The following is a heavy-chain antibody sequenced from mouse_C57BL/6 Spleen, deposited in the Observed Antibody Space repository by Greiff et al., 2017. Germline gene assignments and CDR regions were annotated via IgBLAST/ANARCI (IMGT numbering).Heavy chain of an antibody. Sequence: VKVVESGAELVRPGASVTLSCTASGFTFTDYEMHWVKQTPVHGLEWIGAIDPETGGTAYNQKFKGKAILTADKSSSTAYMELRSLTSEDSAVYYCTTHLDYGRGPFAYWGQGTLVTVSA. J-gene: IGHJ3*01. CDR2: IDPETGGT. V-gene: IGHV1-15*01. CDR3: TTHLDYGRGPFAY. D-gene: IGHD1-1*01. CDR1: GFTFTDYE.